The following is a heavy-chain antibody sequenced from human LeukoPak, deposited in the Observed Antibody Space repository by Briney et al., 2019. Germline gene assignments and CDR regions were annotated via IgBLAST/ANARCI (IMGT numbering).Heavy chain of an antibody. V-gene: IGHV4-34*01. D-gene: IGHD3-10*01. CDR2: INHSGST. Sequence: SETLSLTCAVYGGSFSGYYWSWIRQPPGKGLEWIGEINHSGSTNYNPSLKSRVTISVDTSKNQFSPKLSSVTAADTAVYYCARTPYYYVDYWGQGTLVTVSS. J-gene: IGHJ4*02. CDR3: ARTPYYYVDY. CDR1: GGSFSGYY.